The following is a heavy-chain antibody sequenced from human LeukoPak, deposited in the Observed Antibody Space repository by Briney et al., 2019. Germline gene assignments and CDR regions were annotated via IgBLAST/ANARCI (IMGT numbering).Heavy chain of an antibody. D-gene: IGHD2-2*01. CDR2: INPSGGST. Sequence: GASVKVSCKASGYTFTSYYMHWVRQAPGQGLEWMGVINPSGGSTSYAQKFQGRVTMTRDTSTSTVYMELGRLRSEDTAVYYCARGDCSGPSCLPDWGQGTLVTVSS. CDR3: ARGDCSGPSCLPD. CDR1: GYTFTSYY. V-gene: IGHV1-46*01. J-gene: IGHJ4*02.